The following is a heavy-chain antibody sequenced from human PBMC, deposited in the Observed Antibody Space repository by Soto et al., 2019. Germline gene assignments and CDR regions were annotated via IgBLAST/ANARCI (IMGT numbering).Heavy chain of an antibody. CDR3: ARDRSDGYGFYYGMDV. Sequence: SVKVSCKASGGTFSSYAISWVRQAPGQGLEWMGGIIPIFGTANYAQKFQGRVTITADESTSTAYMELSSLRSEDTAVYYCARDRSDGYGFYYGMDVWGQGTTVTVSS. J-gene: IGHJ6*02. V-gene: IGHV1-69*13. CDR2: IIPIFGTA. D-gene: IGHD6-19*01. CDR1: GGTFSSYA.